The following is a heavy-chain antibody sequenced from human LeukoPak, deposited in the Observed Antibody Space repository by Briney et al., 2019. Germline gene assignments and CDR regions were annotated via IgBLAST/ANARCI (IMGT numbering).Heavy chain of an antibody. Sequence: QSGGSLRLSCASSGFTFNNYAMSWVRQAPGKGLGWVSRVIGSGGVTYYADSVKGRFTISRDNSKNTLYLQMNSLRAEDTAVYYCAKKGSSSDHPPDDAFDIWGQGTMVTVSS. CDR3: AKKGSSSDHPPDDAFDI. CDR1: GFTFNNYA. J-gene: IGHJ3*02. D-gene: IGHD6-6*01. CDR2: VIGSGGVT. V-gene: IGHV3-23*01.